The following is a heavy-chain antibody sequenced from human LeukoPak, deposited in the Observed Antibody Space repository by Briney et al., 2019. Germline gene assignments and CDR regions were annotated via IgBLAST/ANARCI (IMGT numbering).Heavy chain of an antibody. V-gene: IGHV4-39*07. D-gene: IGHD3-10*01. Sequence: SETLSLTCTVSGGSISSSTYYWSLIRQPPGKGLEWIGEINHSGSTNYNPSLKSRVTISVDTSKNQFSLKLSSVTAADTAVYYCATDGMVRGPDAWFDSWGQGTLVTVSS. CDR2: INHSGST. CDR3: ATDGMVRGPDAWFDS. J-gene: IGHJ5*01. CDR1: GGSISSSTYY.